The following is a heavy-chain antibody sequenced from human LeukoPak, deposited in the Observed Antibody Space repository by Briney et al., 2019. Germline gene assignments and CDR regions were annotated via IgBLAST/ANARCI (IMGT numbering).Heavy chain of an antibody. J-gene: IGHJ4*02. CDR2: INPNSGGT. CDR1: GYTFTGYY. CDR3: ARDRTRTGYSSGWYHDY. V-gene: IGHV1-2*02. D-gene: IGHD6-19*01. Sequence: GSSVPVSCMASGYTFTGYYMHWLRQAPGQGLEGMGWINPNSGGTNYAQKFQGRVTMTRDTSISTAYMELSRLRSDDTAVYYCARDRTRTGYSSGWYHDYWGQGTLVTVSS.